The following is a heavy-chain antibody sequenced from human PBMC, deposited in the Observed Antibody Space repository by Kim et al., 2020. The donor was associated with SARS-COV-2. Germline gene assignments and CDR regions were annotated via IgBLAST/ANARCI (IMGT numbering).Heavy chain of an antibody. D-gene: IGHD2-2*02. J-gene: IGHJ4*02. CDR3: ARGGGIVVVPAAIFGRIDY. V-gene: IGHV4-34*01. Sequence: SRVTISVDTSKNQFSLKLSSVTAADTAVYYCARGGGIVVVPAAIFGRIDYWGQGTLVTVSS.